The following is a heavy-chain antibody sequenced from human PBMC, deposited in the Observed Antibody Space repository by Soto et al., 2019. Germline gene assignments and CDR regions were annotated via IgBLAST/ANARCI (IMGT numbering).Heavy chain of an antibody. V-gene: IGHV4-59*01. CDR3: ARGGYYDSSGYPPDY. CDR2: IYYSGST. Sequence: SETLSLTCTVSGGSISSYYWSWIRQPPGKGLEWIGYIYYSGSTNYNPSLKSRVTISVDTSKNQFSLELSSVTAADTAVYYCARGGYYDSSGYPPDYWGQGTLVTVSS. CDR1: GGSISSYY. D-gene: IGHD3-22*01. J-gene: IGHJ4*02.